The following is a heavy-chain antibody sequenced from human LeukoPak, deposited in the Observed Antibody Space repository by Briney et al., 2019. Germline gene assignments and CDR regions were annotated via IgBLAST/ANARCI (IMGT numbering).Heavy chain of an antibody. D-gene: IGHD1-26*01. CDR1: GFTFSSYA. CDR3: ARDPYSGSYSAYYYYMDV. V-gene: IGHV3-21*01. CDR2: ITSSSSYI. Sequence: PGGSLRLSCAASGFTFSSYAMSWVRHAPGKGLEWVSSITSSSSYIYYADSVKGRFTISRDNAKNSLYLQMNSLRAEDTAVYYCARDPYSGSYSAYYYYMDVWGKGTTVTVSS. J-gene: IGHJ6*03.